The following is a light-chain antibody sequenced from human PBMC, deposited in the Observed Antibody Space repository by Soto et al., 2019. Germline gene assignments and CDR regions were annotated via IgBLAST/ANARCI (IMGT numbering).Light chain of an antibody. CDR1: QNINSY. CDR2: GAS. Sequence: IQMTQSPLSLSASWGDKVTLTCRTSQNINSYLSWYQQKPGKAPRLLIYGASSLQVGVPSRFIGSGSGTDFTLTITSLQPEDFATYYCQQSYSFLSFAGGTKV. CDR3: QQSYSFLS. J-gene: IGKJ4*01. V-gene: IGKV1-39*01.